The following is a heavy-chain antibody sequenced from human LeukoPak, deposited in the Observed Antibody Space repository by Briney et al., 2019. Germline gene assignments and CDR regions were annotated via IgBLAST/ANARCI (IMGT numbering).Heavy chain of an antibody. CDR2: IFHSGSA. Sequence: PSETLSLTCAVSGGSISSRDWWTWVRQPPGKGLEWIGEIFHSGSANYNPSLQSRVTMSVDTSKNQFSLKLSSVTAADTAVYYCARDVESIFGVVRDAFDIWGQGTMDTVSS. CDR3: ARDVESIFGVVRDAFDI. CDR1: GGSISSRDW. V-gene: IGHV4-4*02. D-gene: IGHD3-3*01. J-gene: IGHJ3*02.